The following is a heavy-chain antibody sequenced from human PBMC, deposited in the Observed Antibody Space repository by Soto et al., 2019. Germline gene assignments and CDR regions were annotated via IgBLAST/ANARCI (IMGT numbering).Heavy chain of an antibody. V-gene: IGHV3-20*01. Sequence: EVQLVESGGIVIRPGGSLRLSCAASGFAFQNHGMAWVRQVPGKGLEWVAGISGSGVNAGYADSVKGRFTISRDNGDNFLDLEIHNLAVEAPALYHCARKPHWQYCYFDLWGPGALVTVSS. CDR2: ISGSGVNA. J-gene: IGHJ2*01. D-gene: IGHD2-15*01. CDR3: ARKPHWQYCYFDL. CDR1: GFAFQNHG.